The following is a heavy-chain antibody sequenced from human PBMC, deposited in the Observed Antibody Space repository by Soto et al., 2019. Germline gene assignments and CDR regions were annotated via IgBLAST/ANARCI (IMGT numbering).Heavy chain of an antibody. CDR3: ARPVTSLDGTSGFDC. D-gene: IGHD3-10*01. CDR1: GFSLSSYW. J-gene: IGHJ4*02. Sequence: EVQLVESGGGLVQPGGSLGLSCVVSGFSLSSYWMSWVRQVPGKGLEWVASIKRDGSEKKYVDSVKGRFTISRDTGKSSLYLQMNSLSAEDTGIYFCARPVTSLDGTSGFDCWGQGTLVTISS. CDR2: IKRDGSEK. V-gene: IGHV3-7*01.